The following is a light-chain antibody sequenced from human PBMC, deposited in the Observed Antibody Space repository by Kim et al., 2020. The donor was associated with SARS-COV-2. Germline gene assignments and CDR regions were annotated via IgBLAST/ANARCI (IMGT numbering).Light chain of an antibody. CDR3: QQRSRT. CDR1: QSVSNY. V-gene: IGKV3-11*01. Sequence: EIVLTQSPVTLSLSPGERATLSCRASQSVSNYLAWYQQKPGQAPRLLIYHASNRATGIPARFSGSGSGTDFTLTISSLEPEDFAVYYCQQRSRTFGQGTKVDIK. CDR2: HAS. J-gene: IGKJ1*01.